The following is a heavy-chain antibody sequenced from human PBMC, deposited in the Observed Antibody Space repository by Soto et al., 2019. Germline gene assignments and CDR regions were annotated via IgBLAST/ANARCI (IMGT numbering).Heavy chain of an antibody. CDR2: ISYDGSNK. CDR1: GFTFSSYG. Sequence: PGGSLRLSCAASGFTFSSYGMHWVRQAPGKGLEWVAVISYDGSNKYYADSVKGRFTISRDNSKNTLYLQMNSLRAEDTAVYYCAKDRGAAGFMGWDFDYWGQGTLVTVS. J-gene: IGHJ4*02. CDR3: AKDRGAAGFMGWDFDY. D-gene: IGHD6-13*01. V-gene: IGHV3-30*18.